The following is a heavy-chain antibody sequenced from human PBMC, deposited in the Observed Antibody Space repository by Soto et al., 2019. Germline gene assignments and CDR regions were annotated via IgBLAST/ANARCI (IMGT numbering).Heavy chain of an antibody. J-gene: IGHJ5*02. CDR2: IYYSGST. CDR3: ARGPMVRGVIRGGWFDP. D-gene: IGHD3-10*01. Sequence: SETLSLTCTVSGGSISSYYWSWIRQPPGKGLEWIGYIYYSGSTNYNPSLKSRVTISVDTSKNQFSLKLSSVTAADTAVYYCARGPMVRGVIRGGWFDPWGQGTLVTVSS. V-gene: IGHV4-59*01. CDR1: GGSISSYY.